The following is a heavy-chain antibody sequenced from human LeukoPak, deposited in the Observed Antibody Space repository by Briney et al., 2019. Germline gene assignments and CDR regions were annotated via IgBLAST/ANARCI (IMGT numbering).Heavy chain of an antibody. V-gene: IGHV3-23*01. J-gene: IGHJ4*02. CDR1: GFTFSSYA. CDR3: AKGSAYADF. Sequence: AGGSLRLSCAASGFTFSSYAMSWVRQAPGKGLEWVSTISGSGGSTYYADSVKGRFTISRDNPKNTLSLQMNSLRAEDTAVYYCAKGSAYADFWGQGTLVTVSS. CDR2: ISGSGGST. D-gene: IGHD3-3*01.